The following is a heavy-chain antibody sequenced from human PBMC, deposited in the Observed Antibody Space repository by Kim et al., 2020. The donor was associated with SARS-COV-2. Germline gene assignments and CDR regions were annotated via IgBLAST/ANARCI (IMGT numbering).Heavy chain of an antibody. J-gene: IGHJ3*02. V-gene: IGHV1-69*13. CDR1: GGTFSSYA. Sequence: SVKVSCKASGGTFSSYAISWVRQAPGQGLEWMGGIIPIFGTANYAQKFQGRVTITADESTSTAYMELSSLRSEDTAVYYCATDDSRGRAFDIWGQGTMVTVSS. CDR3: ATDDSRGRAFDI. CDR2: IIPIFGTA. D-gene: IGHD3-22*01.